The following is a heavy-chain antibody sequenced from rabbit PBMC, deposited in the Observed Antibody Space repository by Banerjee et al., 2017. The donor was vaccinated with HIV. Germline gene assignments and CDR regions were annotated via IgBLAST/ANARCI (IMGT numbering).Heavy chain of an antibody. V-gene: IGHV1S45*01. D-gene: IGHD6-1*01. J-gene: IGHJ6*01. CDR3: ARGNATYAHYGWATYGMDL. Sequence: QEQLEESGGGLVKPEGSLTLTCKASGFSFSNRYVMCWVCQAPGKGLEWIACINTSNDNTVYASGAKGRFTISKASSSTVTLQMTSLAAADTAAYFCARGNATYAHYGWATYGMDLWGQGTLVTVS. CDR2: INTSNDNT. CDR1: GFSFSNRYV.